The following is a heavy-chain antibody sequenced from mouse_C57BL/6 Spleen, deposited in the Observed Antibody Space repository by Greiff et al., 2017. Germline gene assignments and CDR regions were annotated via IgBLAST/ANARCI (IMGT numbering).Heavy chain of an antibody. V-gene: IGHV2-3*01. Sequence: VQLVESGPGLVAPSQSLSITCTVSGFSLTSSGVSWVRQPPGKGLELLGVIWGDGSTNSHSALISILSIRKDNSKSQVFLKLNSLQTDDTATYYWAKQAWGGWYFDVWGTGTTVTVSS. CDR3: AKQAWGGWYFDV. J-gene: IGHJ1*03. CDR2: IWGDGST. CDR1: GFSLTSSG. D-gene: IGHD4-1*01.